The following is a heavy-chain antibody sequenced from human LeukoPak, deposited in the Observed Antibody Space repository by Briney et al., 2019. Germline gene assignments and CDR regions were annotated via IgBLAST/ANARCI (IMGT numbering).Heavy chain of an antibody. Sequence: PGGSLRLSCAASGLTFSGEAISWVRPAPGKGLEWVSTIVTRDGSTYYPDSVKGRFTISRDNSKNTFYLQVNSLRADDTALYFCAGYVVGASTYYFDYWGQGTLVTVSS. J-gene: IGHJ4*02. V-gene: IGHV3-23*01. D-gene: IGHD2-15*01. CDR2: IVTRDGST. CDR3: AGYVVGASTYYFDY. CDR1: GLTFSGEA.